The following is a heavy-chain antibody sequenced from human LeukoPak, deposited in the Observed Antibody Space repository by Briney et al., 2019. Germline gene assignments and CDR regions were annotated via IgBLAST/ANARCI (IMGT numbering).Heavy chain of an antibody. Sequence: GGSLRLSCAASGFTFSSYAMSWVRQAPGKGLEGVSTIIGSGGSTYYADSVRGRFTISRDNSKNTLYLQMNSLRAEDTAVYYCAKDLLPSHYDSRVLDYWGQGTLVTVSS. V-gene: IGHV3-23*01. CDR3: AKDLLPSHYDSRVLDY. CDR1: GFTFSSYA. J-gene: IGHJ4*02. D-gene: IGHD3-22*01. CDR2: IIGSGGST.